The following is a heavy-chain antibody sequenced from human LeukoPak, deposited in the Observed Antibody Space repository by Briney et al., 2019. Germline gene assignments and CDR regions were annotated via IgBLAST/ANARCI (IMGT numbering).Heavy chain of an antibody. Sequence: GGSLRLSCAASGFTFSNYMMHWVRQAPGKGLVWVSRIKSDGITITYADSVKGRFTISRDNAKNTLYLQMNSLRAEDTAVYYCARPGTYCSGYGSCFPFEYWGQGSLVIVSS. CDR2: IKSDGITI. CDR1: GFTFSNYM. CDR3: ARPGTYCSGYGSCFPFEY. D-gene: IGHD2-15*01. J-gene: IGHJ4*02. V-gene: IGHV3-74*01.